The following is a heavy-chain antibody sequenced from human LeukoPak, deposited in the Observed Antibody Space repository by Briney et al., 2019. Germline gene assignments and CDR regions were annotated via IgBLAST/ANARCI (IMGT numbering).Heavy chain of an antibody. J-gene: IGHJ4*02. Sequence: SETLSLTCTVSGGSISSYYWSWIRQPPGKGLEWIGYIYYSGSTNYNPSLKSRVTISVDTSKNQFSLKLSSVTAADTAVYYCARARYSSGIEFDYWGQGTLVTVSS. D-gene: IGHD6-19*01. CDR2: IYYSGST. CDR3: ARARYSSGIEFDY. CDR1: GGSISSYY. V-gene: IGHV4-59*01.